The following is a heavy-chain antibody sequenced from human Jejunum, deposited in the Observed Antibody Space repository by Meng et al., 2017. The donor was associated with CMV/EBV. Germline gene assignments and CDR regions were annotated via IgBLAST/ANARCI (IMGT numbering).Heavy chain of an antibody. V-gene: IGHV3-74*01. CDR1: GVTFSNDW. CDR2: IKTDGTRT. J-gene: IGHJ5*02. CDR3: VRDADTAMVTSNWFDP. Sequence: GVTFSNDWMQWVRPAPGKGPVWVSRIKTDGTRTSYADSVRGRFTTSRDNAKNTLYLEMNSLRVEDTAVYYCVRDADTAMVTSNWFDPWGQGTLVTVSS. D-gene: IGHD5-18*01.